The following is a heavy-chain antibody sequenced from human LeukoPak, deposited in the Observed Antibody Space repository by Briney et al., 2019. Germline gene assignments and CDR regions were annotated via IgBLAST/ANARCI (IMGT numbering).Heavy chain of an antibody. V-gene: IGHV3-21*01. CDR3: ARVSGQEDFDY. Sequence: GGSLRLSCAASGFTFSSYSMNWVRQAPGKGREWVSSISSSSSYIYYADSVKGRFTISRDNAKNSLYLQMNSLRAEDTAVYYCARVSGQEDFDYWGQGTLVTVSS. CDR2: ISSSSSYI. CDR1: GFTFSSYS. J-gene: IGHJ4*02. D-gene: IGHD1-26*01.